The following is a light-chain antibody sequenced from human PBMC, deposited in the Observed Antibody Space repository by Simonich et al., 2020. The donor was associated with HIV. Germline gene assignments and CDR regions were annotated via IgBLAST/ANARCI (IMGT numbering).Light chain of an antibody. J-gene: IGKJ5*01. Sequence: EIVLTQSPGTLSLSPGERATLSCRASQSVSSSYLAWYHQKPGLAPRLLIYDASSRATGTPDRFSGIGSGTDFTLTISRLEPEDFAVYYCQQYGRSPPITFGQGTRLEIK. CDR2: DAS. V-gene: IGKV3D-20*01. CDR1: QSVSSSY. CDR3: QQYGRSPPIT.